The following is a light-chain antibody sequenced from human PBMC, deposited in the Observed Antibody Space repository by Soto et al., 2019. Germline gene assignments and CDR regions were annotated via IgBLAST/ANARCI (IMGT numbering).Light chain of an antibody. CDR3: VLYMGSGMWV. J-gene: IGLJ3*02. V-gene: IGLV8-61*01. CDR2: STN. CDR1: SGSVSTSYY. Sequence: QAVVTQEPSFSVSPGRTVTLTCGLSSGSVSTSYYPSWYQQTPGQAPRTLIYSTNTRSSGVPDRFSGSILGNKAALTITGAQADDGSDYYCVLYMGSGMWVFGGGTKVT.